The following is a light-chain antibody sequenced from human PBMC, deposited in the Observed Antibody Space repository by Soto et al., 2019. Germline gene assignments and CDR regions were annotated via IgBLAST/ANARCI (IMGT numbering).Light chain of an antibody. CDR2: DAS. CDR1: QSVSSY. V-gene: IGKV3-11*01. Sequence: EIVLTQSPATLSLSPGERATLSCRASQSVSSYLAWYQQKPGQAPRLLIYDASNRATGIPARFSGSGSGTDIPHTISSLEPEDFAVYYCQQRSNWLTFGGGTKVEI. CDR3: QQRSNWLT. J-gene: IGKJ4*01.